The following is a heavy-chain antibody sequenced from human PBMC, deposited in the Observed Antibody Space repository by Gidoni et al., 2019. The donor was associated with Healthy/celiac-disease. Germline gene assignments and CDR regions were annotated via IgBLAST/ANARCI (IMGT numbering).Heavy chain of an antibody. CDR1: GFPFSSYG. J-gene: IGHJ4*02. V-gene: IGHV3-33*01. CDR2: IWYDGSNK. CDR3: ARGPQDSGYDSYFDY. Sequence: QVQLVESGGGVVQPGRSLRLSCAASGFPFSSYGMHWVRQAPGKGLAWVAVIWYDGSNKYYADSVKGRFTISRDNSKNTLYLQMNRLRAEDTAVYYCARGPQDSGYDSYFDYWGQGTLVTVSS. D-gene: IGHD5-12*01.